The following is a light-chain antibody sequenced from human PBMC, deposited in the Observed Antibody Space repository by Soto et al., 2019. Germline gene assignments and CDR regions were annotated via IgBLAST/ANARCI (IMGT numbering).Light chain of an antibody. CDR2: GSS. J-gene: IGKJ5*01. CDR3: QHYHSYTIT. CDR1: QAIRND. Sequence: DIQMTQSPSSLSASVGDRVTITCRASQAIRNDLAWYQQKPGRAPKRLIYGSSSLQSGVPSRFSGSGSGTEFTLTISSLQPDDFATYYCQHYHSYTITFGQGTQLDIK. V-gene: IGKV1-17*01.